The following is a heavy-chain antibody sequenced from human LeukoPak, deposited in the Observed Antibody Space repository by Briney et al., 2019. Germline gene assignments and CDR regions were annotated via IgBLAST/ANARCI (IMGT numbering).Heavy chain of an antibody. J-gene: IGHJ3*02. CDR2: ISGSGSNT. CDR1: GFTFSSYA. D-gene: IGHD3-22*01. Sequence: GGSLRLSCAASGFTFSSYAMSWVRQAPGKGLEWVSAISGSGSNTYYADAVKGRFTISRDNSQNTLYLQMNSLRAEDTAVYYCAKTGDYFDSSGYYRPDAFDIWGRGTMVTVSS. V-gene: IGHV3-23*01. CDR3: AKTGDYFDSSGYYRPDAFDI.